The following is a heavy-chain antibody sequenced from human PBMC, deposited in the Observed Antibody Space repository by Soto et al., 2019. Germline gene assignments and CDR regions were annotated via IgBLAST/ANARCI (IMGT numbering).Heavy chain of an antibody. D-gene: IGHD2-2*01. J-gene: IGHJ6*02. CDR3: ARPLGYCSSTSFTYYYYGMDV. CDR2: IIPIFGTA. CDR1: GGTFSSYA. Sequence: SVKVSCKASGGTFSSYAISWVRQAPGQGLEWMGGIIPIFGTANYAQKFQGRVTITADTSASTAYMELSSLRSEDTAVYYCARPLGYCSSTSFTYYYYGMDVWGQGTTVTVSS. V-gene: IGHV1-69*06.